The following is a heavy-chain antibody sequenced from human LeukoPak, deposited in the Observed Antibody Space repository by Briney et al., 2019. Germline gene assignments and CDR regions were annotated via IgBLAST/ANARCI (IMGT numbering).Heavy chain of an antibody. CDR2: FDPEDGET. Sequence: VASVKVSCKVSGYTLTELSMHWVRQAPGKGLEWMGGFDPEDGETIYAQKFQGRVTMTEDTSTDTAYMELSSLRSEDTAVYYCATDSRYYYDSSGYYGVYWGQGTLVTVSS. V-gene: IGHV1-24*01. J-gene: IGHJ4*02. CDR1: GYTLTELS. D-gene: IGHD3-22*01. CDR3: ATDSRYYYDSSGYYGVY.